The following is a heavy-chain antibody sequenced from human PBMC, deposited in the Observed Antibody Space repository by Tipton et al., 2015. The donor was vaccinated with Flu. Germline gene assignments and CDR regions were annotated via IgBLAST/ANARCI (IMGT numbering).Heavy chain of an antibody. CDR3: ARGPRFGELDFIDY. J-gene: IGHJ4*02. CDR1: GYTFTDYY. CDR2: IFPKSADT. V-gene: IGHV1-2*02. D-gene: IGHD3-10*01. Sequence: QSGPEVKRPGASVKVSCKASGYTFTDYYIQWVRQVPGQGLEWMGWIFPKSADTNYAPKFQGRVTMTRDTSISTAYMEVSRLTSDDKAVYYCARGPRFGELDFIDYWGQGTLVTVSS.